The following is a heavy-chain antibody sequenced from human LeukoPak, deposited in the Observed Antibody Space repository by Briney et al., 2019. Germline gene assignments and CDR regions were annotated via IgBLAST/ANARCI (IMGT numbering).Heavy chain of an antibody. CDR3: ATTLKAAASY. V-gene: IGHV4-34*01. J-gene: IGHJ4*02. CDR2: INHSGST. Sequence: PSKTLSLTCAVYGGSFSGYYWSWIRQPPGKGLEWIGEINHSGSTNYNPSLKSRVTISVDTSKNQFSLKLSSVTAADTAVYYCATTLKAAASYWGQGTLVTVSS. D-gene: IGHD6-13*01. CDR1: GGSFSGYY.